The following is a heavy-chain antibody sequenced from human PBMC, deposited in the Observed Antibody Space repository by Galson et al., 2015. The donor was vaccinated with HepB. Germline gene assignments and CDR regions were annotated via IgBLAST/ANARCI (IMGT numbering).Heavy chain of an antibody. D-gene: IGHD5-24*01. CDR3: ARDRGRDGYNWITYYYGMDV. V-gene: IGHV1-69*04. CDR2: IIPILGIA. CDR1: GGTFSSYT. J-gene: IGHJ6*02. Sequence: SVKVSCKASGGTFSSYTISWVRQAPGQGLEWMGRIIPILGIANYAQKFQGRVTITADKSTSTAYMELSSLRSEDTAVYYCARDRGRDGYNWITYYYGMDVWGQGTTVTVSS.